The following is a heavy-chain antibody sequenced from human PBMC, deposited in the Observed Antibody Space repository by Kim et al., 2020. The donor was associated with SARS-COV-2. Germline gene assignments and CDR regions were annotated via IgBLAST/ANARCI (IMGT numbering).Heavy chain of an antibody. CDR3: ARGDTAGPLDY. J-gene: IGHJ4*02. V-gene: IGHV1-46*01. CDR1: GYTFTSYY. D-gene: IGHD6-13*01. Sequence: ASVKVSCKASGYTFTSYYMHWVRQAPGQGLEWMGIINPSVGRTSYAQKFQGRVTMTRDTSTSTVYMELSSLRSEDTAVYYCARGDTAGPLDYWGQGALVTVSS. CDR2: INPSVGRT.